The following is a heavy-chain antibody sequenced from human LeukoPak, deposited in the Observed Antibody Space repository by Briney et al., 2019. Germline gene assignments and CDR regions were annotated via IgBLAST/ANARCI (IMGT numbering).Heavy chain of an antibody. D-gene: IGHD3-3*01. Sequence: DSVKGRFTISRDNSKNTLYLQMNSLRAEDTAVYYCAKSSRTIFGVVVHPNWFDPWGQGTLVTVSS. CDR3: AKSSRTIFGVVVHPNWFDP. J-gene: IGHJ5*02. V-gene: IGHV3-23*01.